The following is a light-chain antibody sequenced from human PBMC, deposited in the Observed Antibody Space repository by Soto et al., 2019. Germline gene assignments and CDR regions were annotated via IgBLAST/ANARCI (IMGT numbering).Light chain of an antibody. V-gene: IGKV3-15*01. J-gene: IGKJ5*01. CDR1: QSVSSN. CDR2: DAS. Sequence: EIVMTQSPATLSVSPGERAPLSCRASQSVSSNLAWYQQKPGQAPRLLMYDASTRATAIPARFSGSGSGTEFTLTISSLQSEDFAVYYCQQYNNWPPITFGQGTRLEIK. CDR3: QQYNNWPPIT.